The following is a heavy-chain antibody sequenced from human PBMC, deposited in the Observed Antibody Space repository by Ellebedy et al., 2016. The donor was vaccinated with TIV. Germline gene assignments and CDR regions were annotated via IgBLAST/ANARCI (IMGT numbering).Heavy chain of an antibody. V-gene: IGHV3-30*03. CDR3: ARGGSDSSWYWVD. CDR2: ISYDGSNK. CDR1: GFTSSSYG. Sequence: GGSLRLSCAASGFTSSSYGMHWVRQAPGKGLEWVAVISYDGSNKYYADSVKGRFTISRDNSKNTLYLQMNSLRAEDTAVYYCARGGSDSSWYWVDWGQGTLVTVSA. D-gene: IGHD6-13*01. J-gene: IGHJ4*02.